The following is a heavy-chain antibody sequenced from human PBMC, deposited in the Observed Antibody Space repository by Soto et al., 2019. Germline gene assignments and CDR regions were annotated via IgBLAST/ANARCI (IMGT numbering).Heavy chain of an antibody. CDR3: ARDYRRYYDSSGYLDY. D-gene: IGHD3-22*01. CDR1: GGTFSSYA. V-gene: IGHV1-69*13. Sequence: SVKVSCKASGGTFSSYAISWVRLAPGQGLEWMGGIIPIFGPPNYAQKFQGRVTITADESTSTAYMELSSLRSEDTAVYYCARDYRRYYDSSGYLDYWGQGTLVTVSS. J-gene: IGHJ4*02. CDR2: IIPIFGPP.